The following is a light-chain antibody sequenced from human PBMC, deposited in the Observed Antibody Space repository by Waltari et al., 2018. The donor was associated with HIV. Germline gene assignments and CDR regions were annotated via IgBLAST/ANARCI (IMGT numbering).Light chain of an antibody. CDR1: SSDVGRYQY. V-gene: IGLV2-14*01. CDR2: EVS. CDR3: SSYTSSSTLV. J-gene: IGLJ2*01. Sequence: QSALTQPASVSGSPGQSIPISCTGTSSDVGRYQYVSWYQPHPGKAPKRKIHEVSHRPSGVSNRFSGSKSGNTASLTISGLQAEDEADYYCSSYTSSSTLVFGGGTELTVL.